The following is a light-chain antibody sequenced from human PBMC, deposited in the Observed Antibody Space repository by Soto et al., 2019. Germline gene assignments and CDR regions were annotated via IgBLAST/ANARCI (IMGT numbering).Light chain of an antibody. CDR2: AAS. J-gene: IGKJ4*01. V-gene: IGKV1-39*01. CDR3: QQVNNYPLT. Sequence: DIQMTQSPSSLSASVGDRVTITCRASQSISSYLNWYQQKPGKAPKLLIYAASSLQSGVPSRFSGSGSGTDFTLTISSLQPEDFATYYCQQVNNYPLTFGGGTKVGIK. CDR1: QSISSY.